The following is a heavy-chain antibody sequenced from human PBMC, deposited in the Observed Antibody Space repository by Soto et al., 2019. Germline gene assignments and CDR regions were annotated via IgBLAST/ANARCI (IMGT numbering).Heavy chain of an antibody. CDR3: TTDDPINRN. V-gene: IGHV3-15*01. CDR2: IKSKSGGGTT. CDR1: GFSFSNAW. Sequence: VQLVESGGGVVQPGRSLRLSCAASGFSFSNAWMSWVRQGPGKGLEWVGRIKSKSGGGTTDYAAPVKGRFTISRDDSKNRLYLQMNSLKTEDTAVYYCTTDDPINRNWGQGTLVTVSS. J-gene: IGHJ4*02.